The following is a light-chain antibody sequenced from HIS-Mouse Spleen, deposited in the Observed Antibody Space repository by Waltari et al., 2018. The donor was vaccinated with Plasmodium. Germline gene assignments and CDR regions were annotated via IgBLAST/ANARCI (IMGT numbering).Light chain of an antibody. CDR2: EDS. CDR1: ALHKQY. J-gene: IGLJ3*02. Sequence: SYELTQPPSVPVSPGQTARITCSVAALHKQYASWYQQKTGPAPVLVIYEDSKRPPWIPERFSGSSSGTMATLTISGAQVEDEADYYCYSTDSSGNHRVFGGGTKLTVL. CDR3: YSTDSSGNHRV. V-gene: IGLV3-10*01.